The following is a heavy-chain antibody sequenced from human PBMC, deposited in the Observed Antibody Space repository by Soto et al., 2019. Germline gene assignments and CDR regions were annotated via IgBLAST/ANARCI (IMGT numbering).Heavy chain of an antibody. CDR3: ARVAPQSSAAMATRHVRAYYYYGMDV. CDR1: GGTFSSYA. CDR2: IIPIFGTA. Sequence: SVKVSCKASGGTFSSYAISWVRQAPGQGLEWMGGIIPIFGTANYAQKFQGRVTITADESTSTAYMELSSLRSEDTAVYYCARVAPQSSAAMATRHVRAYYYYGMDVWGQGTTVTVSS. J-gene: IGHJ6*01. V-gene: IGHV1-69*13. D-gene: IGHD3-22*01.